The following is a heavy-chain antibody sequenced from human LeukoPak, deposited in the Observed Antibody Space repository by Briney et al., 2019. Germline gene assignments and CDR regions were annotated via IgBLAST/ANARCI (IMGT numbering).Heavy chain of an antibody. J-gene: IGHJ5*02. V-gene: IGHV4-30-2*01. Sequence: SGTLSLTCAVSGGSISSGGYSWSWIRQPPGKGLEWIGYIYHSGSTYYNPSLKSRVTISVDRSKNQFSLKLSSVTAADTAVYYCARASDTMIFDPWGQGTLVTVSS. CDR1: GGSISSGGYS. CDR3: ARASDTMIFDP. D-gene: IGHD3-22*01. CDR2: IYHSGST.